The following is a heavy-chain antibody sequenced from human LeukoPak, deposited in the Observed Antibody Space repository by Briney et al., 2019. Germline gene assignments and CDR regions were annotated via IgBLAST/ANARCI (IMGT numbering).Heavy chain of an antibody. CDR2: IYYSGST. CDR1: GGSVSSGSYY. D-gene: IGHD5-24*01. J-gene: IGHJ4*02. CDR3: ARGAVEMATIPRHFDY. V-gene: IGHV4-61*01. Sequence: SETLSLTCTVSGGSVSSGSYYWSWIRQPPGKGLEWIGNIYYSGSTNYNPSLKSRVTISVDTSKNQFSLKLSSVTAADTAVYYCARGAVEMATIPRHFDYWGQGTLVTVSS.